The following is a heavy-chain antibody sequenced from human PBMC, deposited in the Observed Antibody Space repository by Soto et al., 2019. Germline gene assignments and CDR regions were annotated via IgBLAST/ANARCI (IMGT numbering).Heavy chain of an antibody. Sequence: QTLSLTCAISGDSVSSNSAAWNWIRQSPSRGLEWLGRTYYRSKWYNDYAVSVKSRITINPDTSKNQFSLQLNSLTPEDTALYYCARRKCSSSSLDYWGQGTLVTVYS. CDR1: GDSVSSNSAA. J-gene: IGHJ4*02. V-gene: IGHV6-1*01. CDR3: ARRKCSSSSLDY. D-gene: IGHD6-6*01. CDR2: TYYRSKWYN.